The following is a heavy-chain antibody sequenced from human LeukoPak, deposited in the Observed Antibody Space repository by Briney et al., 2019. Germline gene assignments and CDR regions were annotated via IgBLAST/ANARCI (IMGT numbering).Heavy chain of an antibody. CDR1: GFTCGDNA. CDR3: TRMPATSLYYFDY. V-gene: IGHV3-49*04. D-gene: IGHD1-26*01. Sequence: GGSLRLSCTASGFTCGDNAMTWVRQAPGKGLEWVGFIRCKAYGGTTEDAASVKGRFTISRDDSKSIAYLQMNSLKSEDTAVYYCTRMPATSLYYFDYWGQGTLVTVSS. CDR2: IRCKAYGGTT. J-gene: IGHJ4*02.